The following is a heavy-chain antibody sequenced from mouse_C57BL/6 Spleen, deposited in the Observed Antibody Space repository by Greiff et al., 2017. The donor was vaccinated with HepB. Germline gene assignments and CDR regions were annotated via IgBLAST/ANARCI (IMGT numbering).Heavy chain of an antibody. V-gene: IGHV14-4*01. CDR3: TSYYRYFDV. Sequence: VQLKESGAELVRPGASVKLSCTASGFNIKDDYMHWVKQRPEQGLEWIGWIDPENGDTEYASKFQGKATITADTSSNTAYLQLSSLTSEDTAVYYCTSYYRYFDVWGTGTTVTVSS. CDR2: IDPENGDT. D-gene: IGHD2-12*01. CDR1: GFNIKDDY. J-gene: IGHJ1*03.